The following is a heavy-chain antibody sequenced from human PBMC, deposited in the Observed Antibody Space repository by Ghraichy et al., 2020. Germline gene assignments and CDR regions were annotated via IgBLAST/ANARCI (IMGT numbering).Heavy chain of an antibody. CDR1: GFTFKDHY. V-gene: IGHV3-11*01. D-gene: IGHD4-23*01. CDR3: AREREGYGGNSDWSY. Sequence: GGSLRLSCATSGFTFKDHYMSWIRQAPGKGLEWLAYISSSGNTKYYADSVKGRFTISRDNAKNSVYLQMNYLRVDDTAVYYCAREREGYGGNSDWSYWGQGTLVTVSS. J-gene: IGHJ4*02. CDR2: ISSSGNTK.